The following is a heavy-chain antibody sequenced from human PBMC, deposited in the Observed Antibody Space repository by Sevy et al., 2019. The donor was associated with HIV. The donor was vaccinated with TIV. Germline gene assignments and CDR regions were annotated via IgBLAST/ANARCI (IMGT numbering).Heavy chain of an antibody. D-gene: IGHD3-22*01. Sequence: GGSLRLSCEASGFTFSSYEMNWVRQAPGKGLEWVSYISSSGTTIKYADSVQGRFTISRDNAMNSLYMQMNSLRSEDTAVYYCARVDANYDKGFDPWGQGTLVTVSS. CDR1: GFTFSSYE. V-gene: IGHV3-48*03. CDR2: ISSSGTTI. CDR3: ARVDANYDKGFDP. J-gene: IGHJ5*02.